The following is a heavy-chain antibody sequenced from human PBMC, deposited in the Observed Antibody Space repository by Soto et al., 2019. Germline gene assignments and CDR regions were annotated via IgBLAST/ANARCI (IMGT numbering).Heavy chain of an antibody. D-gene: IGHD4-4*01. CDR2: INHSGST. CDR3: AGGPRTPNAHSVTTLIPWY. CDR1: GGSFSGYY. J-gene: IGHJ4*02. Sequence: QVQLQQWGAGLLKPSETLSLTCAVYGGSFSGYYWSWIRQPPGKGLEWIGEINHSGSTNYNPSLRSRVPISVDASKNQFSLKRSSVTAAATSVYSCAGGPRTPNAHSVTTLIPWYWVQGTLVTVSS. V-gene: IGHV4-34*01.